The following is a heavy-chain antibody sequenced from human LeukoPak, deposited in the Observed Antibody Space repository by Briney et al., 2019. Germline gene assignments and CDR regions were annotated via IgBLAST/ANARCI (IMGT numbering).Heavy chain of an antibody. Sequence: GGSLRLSCAASGFTFTDYAMNWVRQAPGKGLEWLSYITSGSGTIFYADSVKGRFTISRDNAKNSLFLQMNSLRAEDTAVYCCATRSGAAAGRSDYWGQGIMVTVSS. CDR1: GFTFTDYA. J-gene: IGHJ4*02. CDR3: ATRSGAAAGRSDY. CDR2: ITSGSGTI. D-gene: IGHD6-13*01. V-gene: IGHV3-48*04.